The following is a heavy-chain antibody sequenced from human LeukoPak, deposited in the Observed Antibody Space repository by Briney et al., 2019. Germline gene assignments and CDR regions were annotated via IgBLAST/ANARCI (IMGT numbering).Heavy chain of an antibody. J-gene: IGHJ4*02. CDR2: INPNSGGT. CDR1: GYTFTGYY. Sequence: GASVKVSCKASGYTFTGYYMHWVRQAPGQGLEWMGWINPNSGGTNYAQKFQGRVTMTSDTSISTAYMELSRLRSDDTAVYYCARDLEGIAAAGNPFDYWGQGTLVTVSS. V-gene: IGHV1-2*02. CDR3: ARDLEGIAAAGNPFDY. D-gene: IGHD6-13*01.